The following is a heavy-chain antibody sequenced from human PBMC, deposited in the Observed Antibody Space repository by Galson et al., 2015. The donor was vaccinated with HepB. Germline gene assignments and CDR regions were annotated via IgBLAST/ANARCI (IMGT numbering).Heavy chain of an antibody. Sequence: SLRLSCAASGFTFSSYSMNWVRQAPGKGLEWVSSISSSSSYIYYADSVKGRFTISRDNAKNSLYLQMNSLRAEDTAVYYCAREKEYSSGWYDYWGQGTLVTVSS. CDR1: GFTFSSYS. D-gene: IGHD6-19*01. J-gene: IGHJ4*02. CDR3: AREKEYSSGWYDY. V-gene: IGHV3-21*01. CDR2: ISSSSSYI.